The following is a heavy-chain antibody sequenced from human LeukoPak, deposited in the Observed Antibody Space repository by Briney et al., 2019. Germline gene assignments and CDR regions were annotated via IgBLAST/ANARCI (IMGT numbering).Heavy chain of an antibody. J-gene: IGHJ4*02. V-gene: IGHV3-74*01. D-gene: IGHD3-22*01. CDR2: ITSGGTNT. CDR1: GFTLNSYW. CDR3: ARISYDSSGYFDY. Sequence: GGSLRLSCAASGFTLNSYWMHWVRLVPGKGPVWVSHITSGGTNTNYAEPVKGRFTISRDNAKNTLYLQMNSLGAEDTAMYYCARISYDSSGYFDYWGQGTLVTVSS.